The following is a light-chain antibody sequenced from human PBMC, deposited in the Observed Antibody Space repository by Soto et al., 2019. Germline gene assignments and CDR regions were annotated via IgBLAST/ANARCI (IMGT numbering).Light chain of an antibody. J-gene: IGLJ1*01. Sequence: QSALTQPASVSGSPGQSITISCTGTSSDVGTYNYVSWYQQLPGKAPKLMIYDVSNRPSGVSNRFSGSKSGNTASLTISGLQAEDETYYYCFSYTTSSSYVFGTGTKLTVL. V-gene: IGLV2-14*03. CDR2: DVS. CDR3: FSYTTSSSYV. CDR1: SSDVGTYNY.